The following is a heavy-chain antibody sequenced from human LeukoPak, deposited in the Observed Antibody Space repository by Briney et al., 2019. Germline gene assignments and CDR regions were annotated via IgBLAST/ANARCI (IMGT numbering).Heavy chain of an antibody. Sequence: GSLRLSCAASGFTVSSKYMSWVRQAPGKGLEWVSVIYSGGSTYYADSVKGRFTISRDNSKNTLYLQMNSLRAEDTAVYYCARARTGAGLFDYWGQGTLVTVTS. CDR3: ARARTGAGLFDY. V-gene: IGHV3-53*01. J-gene: IGHJ4*02. CDR1: GFTVSSKY. CDR2: IYSGGST. D-gene: IGHD1-26*01.